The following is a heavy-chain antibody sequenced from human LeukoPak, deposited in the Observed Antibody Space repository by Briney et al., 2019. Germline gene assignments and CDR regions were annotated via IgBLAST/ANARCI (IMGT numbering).Heavy chain of an antibody. V-gene: IGHV4-39*01. Sequence: SETLSLTCTVSGGSISSSSYYWGWIRQPPGKGLEWIGSIYYSGSTYYNPSLKSRVTISVDTSKNQFSLKLSSVTAADTAVYYCARLRWYELNWFDPWGQGTLVTVSS. D-gene: IGHD6-13*01. CDR2: IYYSGST. CDR3: ARLRWYELNWFDP. CDR1: GGSISSSSYY. J-gene: IGHJ5*02.